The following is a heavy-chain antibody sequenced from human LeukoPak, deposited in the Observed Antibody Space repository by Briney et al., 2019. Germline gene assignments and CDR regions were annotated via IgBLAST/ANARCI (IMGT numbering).Heavy chain of an antibody. Sequence: ASVKVSCKASGGTFSSYAISWVRQAPGQGLEWMGGIIPIFGTANYAQKFQGRVTITADESTSTAYMELSSLRSEDTAVYYCARGNLGYCSSTSCPGGIYYCYGMDVWGQGTTVTVSS. CDR2: IIPIFGTA. J-gene: IGHJ6*02. D-gene: IGHD2-2*01. CDR1: GGTFSSYA. V-gene: IGHV1-69*13. CDR3: ARGNLGYCSSTSCPGGIYYCYGMDV.